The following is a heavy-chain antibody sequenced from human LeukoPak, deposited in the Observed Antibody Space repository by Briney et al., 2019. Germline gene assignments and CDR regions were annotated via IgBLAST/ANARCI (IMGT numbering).Heavy chain of an antibody. CDR2: IIPIFATT. CDR1: GGTFSSYA. CDR3: ARQLERRYYYYMDV. D-gene: IGHD1-1*01. V-gene: IGHV1-69*13. Sequence: GASVKVSCKASGGTFSSYAISWVRQAPGQGLEWMGGIIPIFATTNYAQKFQGRVTITADESTSTAYMELSSLRSEDTAVYYRARQLERRYYYYMDVWGKGTTVTVSS. J-gene: IGHJ6*03.